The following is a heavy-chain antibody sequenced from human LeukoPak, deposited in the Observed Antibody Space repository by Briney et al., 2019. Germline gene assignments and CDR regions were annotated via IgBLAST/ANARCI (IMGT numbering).Heavy chain of an antibody. CDR1: GFTFSSYG. Sequence: SAGSLTLSCAVSGFTFSSYGMHWVRQAPGKGQERVAVISYDDSSKNYADPVQDRFTISRDNSKNTLYLQMNSLRAEDTAVYYCAKASEGSSWYANTAYYYYGMDVWGQGTTVTVSS. CDR2: ISYDDSSK. V-gene: IGHV3-30*18. D-gene: IGHD6-13*01. J-gene: IGHJ6*02. CDR3: AKASEGSSWYANTAYYYYGMDV.